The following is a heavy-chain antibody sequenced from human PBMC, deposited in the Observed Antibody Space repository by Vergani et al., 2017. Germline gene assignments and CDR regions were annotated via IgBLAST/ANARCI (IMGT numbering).Heavy chain of an antibody. J-gene: IGHJ3*01. Sequence: QVQLQESCPGLVKPSETLSVTCTVSGGSITNKFWSWIRRPPGKGLEWIGYIHHSGATNSKSSRRSRVSFSMYTSKSSFSLRVSSVTTADTAMYYCAIDTFHFDSENYDDVLNSWGEGTMV. CDR2: IHHSGAT. CDR3: AIDTFHFDSENYDDVLNS. CDR1: GGSITNKF. D-gene: IGHD3-9*01. V-gene: IGHV4-59*01.